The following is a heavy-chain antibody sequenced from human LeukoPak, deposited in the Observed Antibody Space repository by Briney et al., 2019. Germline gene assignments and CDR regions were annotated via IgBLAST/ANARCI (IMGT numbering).Heavy chain of an antibody. CDR3: ARVIYSGYDLFDY. V-gene: IGHV1-2*02. J-gene: IGHJ4*02. D-gene: IGHD5-12*01. CDR1: GYTFTGYY. Sequence: ASVKVSCKASGYTFTGYYMHWVRQAPGQGLEWMGWINPNSGGTNYAQKFQGRVTMTRDTSISTAYMELSRLRSDDTAVYYCARVIYSGYDLFDYWGQGILVTVSS. CDR2: INPNSGGT.